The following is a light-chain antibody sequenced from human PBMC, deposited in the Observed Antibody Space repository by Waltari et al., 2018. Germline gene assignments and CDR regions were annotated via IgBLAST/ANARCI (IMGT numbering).Light chain of an antibody. Sequence: DIQMTQSPSTLSASVGDRVTITCRARQSIDQWLAWYQHKPGKAPKLLIYKASNLQCGVPSRFSGSGSGTEFTLNITSLQPDDFATYYCHRYNSFYPRFTFGRGTQVEIK. CDR1: QSIDQW. J-gene: IGKJ3*01. V-gene: IGKV1-5*03. CDR3: HRYNSFYPRFT. CDR2: KAS.